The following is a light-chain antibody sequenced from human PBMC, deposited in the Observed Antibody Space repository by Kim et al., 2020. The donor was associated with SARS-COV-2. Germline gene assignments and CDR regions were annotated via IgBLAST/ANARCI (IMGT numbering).Light chain of an antibody. CDR1: SSDVGSYNV. Sequence: LTQPASVSGSPGQSITISCTGTSSDVGSYNVVSWYQQHPGKAPKLMIYEVTKRPSGVSNRFSGSKSGNTASLTISGLQAEDEADYYCCSYAGSSTYVFGTGTKVTVL. CDR3: CSYAGSSTYV. CDR2: EVT. J-gene: IGLJ1*01. V-gene: IGLV2-23*02.